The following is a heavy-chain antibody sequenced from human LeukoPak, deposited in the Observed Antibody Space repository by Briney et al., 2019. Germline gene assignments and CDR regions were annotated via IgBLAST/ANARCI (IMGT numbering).Heavy chain of an antibody. CDR2: INPNSGGT. J-gene: IGHJ2*01. CDR3: AREKFRYFDL. CDR1: GATFSSYA. Sequence: ASVKVSCKASGATFSSYAISWVRQAPGQGLKWMGWINPNSGGTNYEQKFQGRVTMTRDTSISTAYMELSRLRSDDTAVYYCAREKFRYFDLWGRGTLVTVSS. V-gene: IGHV1-2*02.